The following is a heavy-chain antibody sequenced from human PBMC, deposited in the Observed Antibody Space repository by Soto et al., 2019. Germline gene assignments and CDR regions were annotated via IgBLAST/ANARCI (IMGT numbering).Heavy chain of an antibody. CDR1: GYTFTGDY. J-gene: IGHJ5*02. V-gene: IGHV1-2*04. D-gene: IGHD3-10*01. Sequence: ASVKVSCKASGYTFTGDYMHWVRQAPGQGLEWMGWINPNSGGTNYAQKFQGWVTMTRDTSISTAYMELSRLRSDDTAVYYCARGVPTMVRGPLSLAMNWFDPWGQGTLVTVSS. CDR2: INPNSGGT. CDR3: ARGVPTMVRGPLSLAMNWFDP.